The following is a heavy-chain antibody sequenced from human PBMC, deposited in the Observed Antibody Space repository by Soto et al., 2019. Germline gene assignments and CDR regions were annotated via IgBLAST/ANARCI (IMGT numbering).Heavy chain of an antibody. CDR2: IYYSGST. V-gene: IGHV4-30-4*01. D-gene: IGHD3-22*01. J-gene: IGHJ4*02. CDR3: ARGSYYYDRSGYYHY. CDR1: GGSISRGDYY. Sequence: QVQLQESGPGLVKPSQTLSLTCTVSGGSISRGDYYWSWVRQPPGKGLEWIGYIYYSGSTYYNPSHESRGTISADTTKNQFSLKLSSVTAADTAVYYCARGSYYYDRSGYYHYWGQGTLVTVSS.